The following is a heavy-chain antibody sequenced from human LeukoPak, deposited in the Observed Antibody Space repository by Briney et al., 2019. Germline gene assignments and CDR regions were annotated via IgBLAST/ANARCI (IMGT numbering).Heavy chain of an antibody. D-gene: IGHD1-7*01. CDR1: GGSISSSSYY. V-gene: IGHV4-39*07. CDR3: ARGVTGTLVSAFDI. Sequence: PSETLSLTCTVSGGSISSSSYYWGWIRQPPGKGLEWIGSIYYSGSTYYNPSLKSRVTISVDTSKNQFSLKLSSVTAADTAVYYCARGVTGTLVSAFDIWGQGTMVTVSS. J-gene: IGHJ3*02. CDR2: IYYSGST.